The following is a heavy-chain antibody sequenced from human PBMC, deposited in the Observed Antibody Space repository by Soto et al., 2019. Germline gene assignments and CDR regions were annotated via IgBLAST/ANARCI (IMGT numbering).Heavy chain of an antibody. CDR3: AKAGGSSSWYGTRYYYYGMDV. CDR1: GFTFSSYG. CDR2: ISYDGSNK. Sequence: PGGSLRLSCAASGFTFSSYGMHWVRQAPGKGLEWVAVISYDGSNKYYADSVKGRFTISRDNSKNTLYLQMNSLRAEDTAVYYCAKAGGSSSWYGTRYYYYGMDVWGQGTTVTVSS. J-gene: IGHJ6*02. V-gene: IGHV3-30*18. D-gene: IGHD6-13*01.